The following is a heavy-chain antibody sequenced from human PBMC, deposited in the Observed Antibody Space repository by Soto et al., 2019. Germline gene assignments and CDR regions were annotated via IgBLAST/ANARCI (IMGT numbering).Heavy chain of an antibody. Sequence: GGSLRLSCVVSGFTFSNYAMNWVRQAPGKGLEWVSVISGSGGISYYADSVKGRFTISRDNSKNTLYLQLNSLTAEDTAVYYCAKMDRITIFGVVSIDYWGQGTLVTVSS. CDR2: ISGSGGIS. CDR3: AKMDRITIFGVVSIDY. CDR1: GFTFSNYA. D-gene: IGHD3-3*01. V-gene: IGHV3-23*01. J-gene: IGHJ4*02.